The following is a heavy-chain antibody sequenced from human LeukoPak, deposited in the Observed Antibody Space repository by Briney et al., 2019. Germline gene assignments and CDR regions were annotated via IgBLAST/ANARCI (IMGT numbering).Heavy chain of an antibody. CDR3: ARGSLVVAAERWFDP. CDR2: MNPNSGNT. D-gene: IGHD2-15*01. Sequence: ASVKVSCKASGYTFTSYDINWVRQATGQGLEWMGWMNPNSGNTDYAQKFQGRVTMTRNTSISTAYMKLSSLRSEDTAVYYCARGSLVVAAERWFDPWGQGTLVTVST. J-gene: IGHJ5*02. CDR1: GYTFTSYD. V-gene: IGHV1-8*01.